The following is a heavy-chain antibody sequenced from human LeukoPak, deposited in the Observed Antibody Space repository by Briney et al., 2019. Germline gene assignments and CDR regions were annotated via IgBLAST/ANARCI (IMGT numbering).Heavy chain of an antibody. J-gene: IGHJ4*02. CDR2: ISGSGGST. V-gene: IGHV3-23*01. CDR3: AKGGADFDY. CDR1: GFTFSSYA. D-gene: IGHD1-26*01. Sequence: GGSLRLSCAASGFTFSSYAMSWVRQAPGKGLEWVSAISGSGGSTYYADSVKGRFTISRDNSKNTVYLQMKSLRDGDAAVYYCAKGGADFDYWGQGTLVTVSS.